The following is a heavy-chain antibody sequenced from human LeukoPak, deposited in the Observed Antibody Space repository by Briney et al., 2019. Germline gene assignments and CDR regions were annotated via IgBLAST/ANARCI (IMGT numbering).Heavy chain of an antibody. CDR2: ISGSGGST. D-gene: IGHD3-10*01. Sequence: GGSLRLSCAASGFTFSTYAMSWVRQAPGKGLEWVSGISGSGGSTYVADSVQGRFTISRDNSIETLYLQMDSLRAEDTAVYYCARGYGSGTYYFEYWGQGTLVTVSS. J-gene: IGHJ4*02. V-gene: IGHV3-23*01. CDR1: GFTFSTYA. CDR3: ARGYGSGTYYFEY.